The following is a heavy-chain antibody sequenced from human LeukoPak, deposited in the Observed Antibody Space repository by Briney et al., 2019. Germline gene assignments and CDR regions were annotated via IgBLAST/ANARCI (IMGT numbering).Heavy chain of an antibody. Sequence: GGSLRLSCAASGFIFKSYWMSWVRQAPGKGLEWVSYISSSGSTIYYADSVKGRFTISRDNAKNSLYLQMNSLRAEDTAVYYCARDVAKRGYSYGKDYWGQGTLVTVSS. CDR3: ARDVAKRGYSYGKDY. D-gene: IGHD5-18*01. V-gene: IGHV3-48*04. J-gene: IGHJ4*02. CDR1: GFIFKSYW. CDR2: ISSSGSTI.